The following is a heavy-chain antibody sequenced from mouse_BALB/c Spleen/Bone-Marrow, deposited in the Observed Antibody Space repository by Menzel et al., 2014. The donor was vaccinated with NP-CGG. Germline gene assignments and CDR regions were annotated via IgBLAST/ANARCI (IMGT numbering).Heavy chain of an antibody. CDR2: INSGDSN. D-gene: IGHD2-4*01. V-gene: IGHV5-6-5*01. CDR3: ARSTMITTGNYFDY. Sequence: DVQLQESGGGLVKPGGSLKLSCAASGFTFSSYAMSWVRQTPEKRLEWVASINSGDSNYYPDSVKGRFTISRDNARNILYLQMSSLRSEDTAMYYCARSTMITTGNYFDYWGQGTTLTVSS. J-gene: IGHJ2*01. CDR1: GFTFSSYA.